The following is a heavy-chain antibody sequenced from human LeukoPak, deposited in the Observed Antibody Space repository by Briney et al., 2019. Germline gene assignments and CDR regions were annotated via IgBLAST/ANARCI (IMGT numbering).Heavy chain of an antibody. CDR2: INPNSSGT. J-gene: IGHJ5*02. Sequence: GASVKVSCKASGYTFTGYYMHWVRQAPGQGLEWMGWINPNSSGTNYAQKFQGRVTMTRDTSISTAYMELSRLRSDDTAVYYCARQQTKHTYYDFWSGKNWFDPWGQGTLVTVSS. CDR1: GYTFTGYY. D-gene: IGHD3-3*01. V-gene: IGHV1-2*02. CDR3: ARQQTKHTYYDFWSGKNWFDP.